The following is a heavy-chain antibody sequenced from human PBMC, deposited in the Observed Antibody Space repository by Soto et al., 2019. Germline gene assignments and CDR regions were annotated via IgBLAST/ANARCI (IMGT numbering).Heavy chain of an antibody. J-gene: IGHJ5*02. V-gene: IGHV1-24*01. D-gene: IGHD3-10*01. CDR1: GYTLTELS. CDR3: ATYPVMVRGVIVGSGWFDP. Sequence: GASVKVSCKVSGYTLTELSMHWVRQAPGKGLEWMGGFDPEDGETIYAQKFQGRVTMTEDTSTDTAYMELSSLRSEDTAVYYCATYPVMVRGVIVGSGWFDPWGQGTLVTVSS. CDR2: FDPEDGET.